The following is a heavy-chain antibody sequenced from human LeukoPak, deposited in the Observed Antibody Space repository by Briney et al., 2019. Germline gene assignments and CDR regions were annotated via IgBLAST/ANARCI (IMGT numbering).Heavy chain of an antibody. Sequence: SETLSLTCTVSGGSISSGGYYWSWIRQHPGKGLEWIGYIYYSGSTYYNPSLKSRVTISVDTSKNQFSLKLSSVTAADTAVYYCARGDGSVTTHAFDIWGQGTMVTVSS. CDR1: GGSISSGGYY. CDR2: IYYSGST. V-gene: IGHV4-31*03. CDR3: ARGDGSVTTHAFDI. D-gene: IGHD4-17*01. J-gene: IGHJ3*02.